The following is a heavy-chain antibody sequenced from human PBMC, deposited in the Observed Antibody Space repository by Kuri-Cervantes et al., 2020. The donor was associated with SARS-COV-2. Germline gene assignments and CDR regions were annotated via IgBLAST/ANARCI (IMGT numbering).Heavy chain of an antibody. J-gene: IGHJ3*02. CDR3: ARGRTYSGSYSASRGVVAFDI. V-gene: IGHV4-59*12. CDR2: IYYSGST. D-gene: IGHD1-26*01. Sequence: SETLSLTCAVYGGSSSGYYWSWIRQPPGKGLEWIGYIYYSGSTNYNPSLKSRVTVSVDTSKNQFSLKLSSVTAADTAVYYCARGRTYSGSYSASRGVVAFDIWGQATMATVSS. CDR1: GGSSSGYY.